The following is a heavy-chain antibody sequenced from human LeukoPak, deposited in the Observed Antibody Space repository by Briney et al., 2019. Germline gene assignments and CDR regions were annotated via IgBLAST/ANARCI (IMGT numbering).Heavy chain of an antibody. CDR3: ARARSSSWHEVDYFDY. J-gene: IGHJ4*02. CDR2: INTNTGKP. Sequence: ASVKVSCKASGYTFTSYAMNWVRQAPGQGLEWMVWINTNTGKPTYAHRFTGRCVFSLDTSVSTSSLQCSSLTAEDTAVYYCARARSSSWHEVDYFDYWGQGTLVTVSS. V-gene: IGHV7-4-1*02. CDR1: GYTFTSYA. D-gene: IGHD6-13*01.